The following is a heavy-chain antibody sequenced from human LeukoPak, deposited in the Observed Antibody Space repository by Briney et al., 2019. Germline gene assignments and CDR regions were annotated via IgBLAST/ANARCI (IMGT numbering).Heavy chain of an antibody. J-gene: IGHJ4*02. V-gene: IGHV3-30*02. CDR2: IRYDGSNK. D-gene: IGHD6-19*01. Sequence: GGSLRLSCVVSGLIFRNFGMHWVPQAPGKGLEWVAFIRYDGSNKYYADSVKGRFTISRDNSKNTLYLQMNSLRADDTAVYYCAKDPDSSGWYGFDYWGQGTLVTVSS. CDR1: GLIFRNFG. CDR3: AKDPDSSGWYGFDY.